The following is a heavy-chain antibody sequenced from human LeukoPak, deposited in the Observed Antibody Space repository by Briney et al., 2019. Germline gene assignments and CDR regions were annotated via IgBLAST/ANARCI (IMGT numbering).Heavy chain of an antibody. Sequence: PGGSLRLSCAASGFTFSSYWMHWVRQAPGKGLVWVSRINSDGSSTSYADSVKGRFTVSRDNAKNTLYLQMNSLRAEDTAVYYCARVLDTLPDAFDIWGKGTMVTVSS. CDR2: INSDGSST. J-gene: IGHJ3*02. V-gene: IGHV3-74*01. D-gene: IGHD2-15*01. CDR3: ARVLDTLPDAFDI. CDR1: GFTFSSYW.